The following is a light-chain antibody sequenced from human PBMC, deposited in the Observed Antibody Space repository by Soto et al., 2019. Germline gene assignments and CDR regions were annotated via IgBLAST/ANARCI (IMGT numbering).Light chain of an antibody. Sequence: DIQMTQSPSTLSGSVGDRVNSTCRASQTISSWLAWYQQKPGKAPKLLIYKASTLKSGVPSRFSGSGSGTEFTLTISSLQPDDFATYYCQHYNSYSEAFGQGTKVDIK. CDR3: QHYNSYSEA. V-gene: IGKV1-5*03. CDR1: QTISSW. CDR2: KAS. J-gene: IGKJ1*01.